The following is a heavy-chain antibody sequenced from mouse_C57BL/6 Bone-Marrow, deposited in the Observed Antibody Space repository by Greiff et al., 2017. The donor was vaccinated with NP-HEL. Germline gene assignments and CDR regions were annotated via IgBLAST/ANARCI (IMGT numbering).Heavy chain of an antibody. CDR1: GYTFTSYW. Sequence: VQLQQPGAELVKPGASVKLSCKASGYTFTSYWMHWVKQRPGQGLAWIGMIHPNRGSTNYTEKFKSKATLTVDKSSSTAYMQLSSLTSEDSAVYYCARPLAYWGQGTLVTVSA. V-gene: IGHV1-64*01. CDR3: ARPLAY. J-gene: IGHJ3*01. CDR2: IHPNRGST.